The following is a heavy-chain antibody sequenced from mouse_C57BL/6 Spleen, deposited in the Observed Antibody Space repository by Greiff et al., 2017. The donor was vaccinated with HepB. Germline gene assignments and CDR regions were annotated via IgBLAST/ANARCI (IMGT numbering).Heavy chain of an antibody. CDR3: TTRLTTVEGFAY. CDR2: IDPENGDT. Sequence: VQLQHSGAELVRPGASVKLSCTASGFNIKDDYMHWVKQRPEQGLEWIGWIDPENGDTEYASKFQGKATITADTSSNTAYLQLSSLTSEDTAVYYCTTRLTTVEGFAYWGQGTLVTVSA. D-gene: IGHD1-1*01. J-gene: IGHJ3*01. V-gene: IGHV14-4*01. CDR1: GFNIKDDY.